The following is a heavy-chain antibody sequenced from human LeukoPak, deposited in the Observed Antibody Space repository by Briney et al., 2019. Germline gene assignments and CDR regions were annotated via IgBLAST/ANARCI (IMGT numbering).Heavy chain of an antibody. J-gene: IGHJ6*02. V-gene: IGHV3-30*18. Sequence: GGSLRLSCAASGFTFSSYGMHWVRQAPGKGLEWVAVISYDGSNKYYADSVKGRFTISRDNSKNTLYLQMNSLRAEDTAVCYCAKGQYSSSWLNYYYYYGMDVWGQGTTVTVSS. CDR1: GFTFSSYG. CDR3: AKGQYSSSWLNYYYYYGMDV. D-gene: IGHD6-13*01. CDR2: ISYDGSNK.